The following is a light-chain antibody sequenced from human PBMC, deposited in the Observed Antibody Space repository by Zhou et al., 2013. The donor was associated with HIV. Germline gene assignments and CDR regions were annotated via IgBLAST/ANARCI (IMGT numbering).Light chain of an antibody. J-gene: IGKJ5*01. CDR1: QSISSW. CDR2: KTS. V-gene: IGKV1-5*03. CDR3: QQYNSYPIT. Sequence: DIQMTQSPSVMSASVGDRVTITCRASQSISSWLAWYQQRSGEAPDLLIYKTSILEIGVPSRFSGSGSGTEFSLTISGLQPDDFATYYCQQYNSYPITFGRGTRLDI.